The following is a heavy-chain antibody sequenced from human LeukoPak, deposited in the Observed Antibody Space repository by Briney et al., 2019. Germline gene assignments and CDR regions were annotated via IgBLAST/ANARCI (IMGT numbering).Heavy chain of an antibody. V-gene: IGHV3-66*01. CDR2: LYSNGRE. CDR1: GFTVSSNY. J-gene: IGHJ4*02. CDR3: AKDLSLVAIAAAGSFDY. D-gene: IGHD6-13*01. Sequence: GGSLRLSCEASGFTVSSNYMSWVRQAPGKGLEWVSVLYSNGREYYADSVKGRFTIARDNSKNTLYLQMNSLRAEDTAVYYCAKDLSLVAIAAAGSFDYWGQGTLVTVSS.